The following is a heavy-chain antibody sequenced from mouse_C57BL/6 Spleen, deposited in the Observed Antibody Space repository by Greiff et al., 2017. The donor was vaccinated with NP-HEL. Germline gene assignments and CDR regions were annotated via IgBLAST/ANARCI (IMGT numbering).Heavy chain of an antibody. D-gene: IGHD1-1*02. CDR1: GYAFSSSW. J-gene: IGHJ2*01. CDR3: ARSGGNYGPDY. CDR2: IYPGDGDT. V-gene: IGHV1-82*01. Sequence: QVQLQQSGPELVKPGASVKISCKASGYAFSSSWMNWVKQRPGKGLEWIGRIYPGDGDTNYNGKFKGKATLTADKSSSTAYMQLSSLTSEDSAVYFCARSGGNYGPDYWGQGTTLTVSS.